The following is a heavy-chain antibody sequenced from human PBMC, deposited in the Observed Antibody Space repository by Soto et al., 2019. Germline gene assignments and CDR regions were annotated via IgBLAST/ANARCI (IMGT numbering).Heavy chain of an antibody. V-gene: IGHV4-61*01. CDR3: ATVVPAEPFYYYGMDV. J-gene: IGHJ6*02. D-gene: IGHD2-2*01. CDR2: IYYSGST. CDR1: GGSVSSGSYY. Sequence: QVQLQESGPGLVKPSETLSLTCTVSGGSVSSGSYYWSWIRQPPGKGLEWIGYIYYSGSTNYNPSRKSRVTISVDTSKNQFSLKLSSVTAADTAVYYCATVVPAEPFYYYGMDVWGQGTTVTVSS.